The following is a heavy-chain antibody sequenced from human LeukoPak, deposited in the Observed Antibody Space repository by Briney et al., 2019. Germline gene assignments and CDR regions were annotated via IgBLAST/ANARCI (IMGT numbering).Heavy chain of an antibody. CDR3: AKELHSSGSVTT. V-gene: IGHV3-30*18. CDR1: GFSFSDYG. Sequence: GGSLTLTCTASGFSFSDYGMNWLRQPPGKGLEWIGCISCHVNEKHYAPPVRGRFTISRDNLKTTLFLQMNNLRPEETAVYYWAKELHSSGSVTTCAQGTRIMVSS. CDR2: ISCHVNEK. J-gene: IGHJ5*02. D-gene: IGHD6-19*01.